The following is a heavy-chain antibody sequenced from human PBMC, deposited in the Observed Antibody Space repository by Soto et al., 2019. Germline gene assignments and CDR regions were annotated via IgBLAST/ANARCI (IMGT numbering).Heavy chain of an antibody. J-gene: IGHJ4*02. CDR1: GASIGSGGW. D-gene: IGHD3-3*01. Sequence: QVHLQESGPGLVKPSETLSLTCAVSGASIGSGGWWSWVRQPPGKGLEWIAEIFHDGNTNYSPSLKRRVTISVDKSQNQFSLNVYSVTAEDTAVYYCARHEGWTGPHQWGQGTLVTVSS. CDR3: ARHEGWTGPHQ. CDR2: IFHDGNT. V-gene: IGHV4-4*02.